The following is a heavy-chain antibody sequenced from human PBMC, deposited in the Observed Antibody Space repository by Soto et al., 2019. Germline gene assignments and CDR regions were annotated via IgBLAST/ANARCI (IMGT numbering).Heavy chain of an antibody. CDR2: IYWDDDE. CDR1: GFSLTTDGVG. V-gene: IGHV2-5*02. CDR3: ARSRKRITEDAQGGDFDY. J-gene: IGHJ4*02. D-gene: IGHD1-20*01. Sequence: QITLKESGPTLVKPTQTLTLTCTFSGFSLTTDGVGVGWVRQPPGEALEWLALIYWDDDERYSPSLKTRLTITKDTSKNQVVLIMTNMDPVDSATYYWARSRKRITEDAQGGDFDYWGQGNLVTVSS.